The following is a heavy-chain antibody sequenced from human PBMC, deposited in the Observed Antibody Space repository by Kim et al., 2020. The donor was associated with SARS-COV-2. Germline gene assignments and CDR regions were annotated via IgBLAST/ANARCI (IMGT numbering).Heavy chain of an antibody. D-gene: IGHD3-22*01. J-gene: IGHJ4*02. Sequence: AQKFQERVTITRDMSTSTAYMELSSLRSEDTAVYYCAADGYDSSGYNFDYWGQGTLVTVSS. CDR3: AADGYDSSGYNFDY. V-gene: IGHV1-58*01.